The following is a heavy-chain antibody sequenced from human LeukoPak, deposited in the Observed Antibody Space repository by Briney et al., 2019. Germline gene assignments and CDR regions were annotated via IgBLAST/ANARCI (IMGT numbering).Heavy chain of an antibody. Sequence: GGSLRLSCAASGFTFSSYSMNWVRQAPGKGLEWVSYITADSGTAYYADSVKGRFTISRDNAKNSLYLQMNSLRDEDTAVYYCASRDYFDYWGQGTLVTVSS. CDR2: ITADSGTA. J-gene: IGHJ4*02. V-gene: IGHV3-48*02. CDR3: ASRDYFDY. CDR1: GFTFSSYS.